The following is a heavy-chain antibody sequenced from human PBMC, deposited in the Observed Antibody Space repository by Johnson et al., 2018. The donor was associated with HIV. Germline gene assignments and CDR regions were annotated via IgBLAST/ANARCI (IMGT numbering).Heavy chain of an antibody. J-gene: IGHJ3*02. CDR3: ARDRGGGTEAGAFDI. Sequence: VQLVESGGGLVQPGRSLRLSCVASGFTFDEYAMHWVRQAPGKGLEWVSGISWNGGGEDYADSVKGRFTISRDNAKKSLYLQMNSLRAEDTAVYYCARDRGGGTEAGAFDIWGQGTMVTVSS. V-gene: IGHV3-9*01. CDR2: ISWNGGGE. CDR1: GFTFDEYA. D-gene: IGHD2-15*01.